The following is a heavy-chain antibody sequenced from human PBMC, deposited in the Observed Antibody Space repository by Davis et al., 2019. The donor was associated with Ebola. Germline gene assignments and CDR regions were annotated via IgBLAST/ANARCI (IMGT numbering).Heavy chain of an antibody. Sequence: MPSETLSLTCTVPGGSTSSYYWSWIRQPPGKGLEWFGYIYYIGSTKYNPSLKSRVTIPVDTSKNQFSLNLNSVTAADTAVYYCARSQRGYSFWGRGTLVTVSS. V-gene: IGHV4-59*01. J-gene: IGHJ4*02. CDR1: GGSTSSYY. CDR2: IYYIGST. CDR3: ARSQRGYSF. D-gene: IGHD5-18*01.